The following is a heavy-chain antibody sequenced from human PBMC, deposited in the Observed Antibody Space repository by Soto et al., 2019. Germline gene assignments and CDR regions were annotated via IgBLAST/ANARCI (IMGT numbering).Heavy chain of an antibody. CDR1: GLIFITYP. Sequence: PWVSXRLSGSSSGLIFITYPIFWLRQAQGKRLEAVSSISGSGDKTYYKDSVKGRFNISRENYKNTVDLQMNSLRPEDTAVHYLEKILYKVNNYYHGLEARGQRTTV. J-gene: IGHJ6*01. CDR2: ISGSGDKT. V-gene: IGHV3-23*01. CDR3: EKILYKVNNYYHGLEA. D-gene: IGHD1-20*01.